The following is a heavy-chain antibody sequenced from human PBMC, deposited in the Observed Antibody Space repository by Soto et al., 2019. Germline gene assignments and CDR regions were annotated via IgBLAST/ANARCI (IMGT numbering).Heavy chain of an antibody. CDR1: GGSISSGGYY. J-gene: IGHJ4*02. D-gene: IGHD5-12*01. CDR2: IYYSGST. Sequence: QVQLQESGPGLVKPSQTLSLTCTVSGGSISSGGYYWSWIRQHPGKGLEWIGYIYYSGSTNYNPSLKSRVAISLDTPKNQFSLMVSSVTAADTAVYYCARGEWLATIKPYFAYWGQGTLVTVSS. V-gene: IGHV4-31*03. CDR3: ARGEWLATIKPYFAY.